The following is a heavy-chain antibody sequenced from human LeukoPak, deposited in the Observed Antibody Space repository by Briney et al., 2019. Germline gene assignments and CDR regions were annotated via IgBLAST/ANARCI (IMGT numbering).Heavy chain of an antibody. J-gene: IGHJ4*02. CDR1: GFSFSDYG. Sequence: GGSLRLSCAASGFSFSDYGMHWVRQAPAKGLEWVAFIRYDESKTYYGDSVKGRFTVSRDNSKNTLYLQMNSLRAEDTAVYYCAKDAEAVAVPFDYWGQGTLVTVSS. D-gene: IGHD6-19*01. CDR2: IRYDESKT. V-gene: IGHV3-30*02. CDR3: AKDAEAVAVPFDY.